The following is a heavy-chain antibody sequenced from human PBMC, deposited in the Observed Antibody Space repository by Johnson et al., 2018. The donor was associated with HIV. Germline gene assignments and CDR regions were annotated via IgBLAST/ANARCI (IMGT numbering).Heavy chain of an antibody. D-gene: IGHD3-22*01. CDR2: IKQDGSEK. CDR1: GFTVSSNY. Sequence: VQLVESGGGLVQPGGSLRLSCTASGFTVSSNYMSWVRQAPGKGLEWVANIKQDGSEKYYVDSVKGRFTISRDNAKNSLYLQMNSLRAEDTAVYYCARLLMRGPYYYETGGYYLWGQGTMVTVSS. J-gene: IGHJ3*01. V-gene: IGHV3-7*01. CDR3: ARLLMRGPYYYETGGYYL.